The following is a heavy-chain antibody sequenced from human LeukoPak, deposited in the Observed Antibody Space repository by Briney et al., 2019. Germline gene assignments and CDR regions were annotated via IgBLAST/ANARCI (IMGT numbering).Heavy chain of an antibody. CDR2: VGISGDT. Sequence: GGSLRLSCAASGFTFRSYDMHWVRQVTGKGLEWVSAVGISGDTYYAGSVKGRLTIFRENAKNSLYLQMNSLTAGDTAVYYCVRGGIQVSGIDEIDYWGQGTLVTVSS. CDR1: GFTFRSYD. J-gene: IGHJ4*02. D-gene: IGHD6-19*01. CDR3: VRGGIQVSGIDEIDY. V-gene: IGHV3-13*01.